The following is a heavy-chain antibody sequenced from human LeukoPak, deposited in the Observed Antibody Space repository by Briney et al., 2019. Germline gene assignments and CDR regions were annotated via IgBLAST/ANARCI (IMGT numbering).Heavy chain of an antibody. CDR1: GGSISSYY. CDR3: ARATTRSGYYMDV. J-gene: IGHJ6*03. Sequence: SETLSLTCTVSGGSISSYYWSWIRQPPGKGLEWIGYIYYSGSTNYNPSLKSRVTISVDTSKNQFSLKLSSVTAADTAVYYCARATTRSGYYMDVWGKGTTVTISS. CDR2: IYYSGST. V-gene: IGHV4-59*01. D-gene: IGHD5-12*01.